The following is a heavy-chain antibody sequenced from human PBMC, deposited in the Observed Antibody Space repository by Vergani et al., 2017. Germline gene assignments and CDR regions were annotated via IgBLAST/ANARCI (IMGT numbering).Heavy chain of an antibody. CDR1: GYTFTYRY. CDR3: ASVAGGTSPFDY. J-gene: IGHJ4*02. D-gene: IGHD4-23*01. CDR2: ITPFNGNT. V-gene: IGHV1-45*02. Sequence: QMQLVQSGAEVKKTGSSVKVSCKASGYTFTYRYLHWVRQAPGQALEWMGWITPFNGNTNYAQKFQDRVTITRDRSMSTAYMELSSLRSEDTAMYYCASVAGGTSPFDYWGQGTLVTVSS.